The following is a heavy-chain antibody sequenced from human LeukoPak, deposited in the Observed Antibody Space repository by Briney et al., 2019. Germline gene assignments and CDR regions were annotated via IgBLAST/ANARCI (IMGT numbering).Heavy chain of an antibody. D-gene: IGHD5-18*01. CDR1: GASVSSGRYY. CDR3: ASGYGSGWFDA. Sequence: PSQTLSLTCTVSGASVSSGRYYWRWIRQHPGKGLEWIAYIVDSERIYYNPSLKSRLILSLDTSENQFSLNLSSMTAADTAVYFCASGYGSGWFDAWGQGTLVAVSS. J-gene: IGHJ5*02. CDR2: IVDSERI. V-gene: IGHV4-31*03.